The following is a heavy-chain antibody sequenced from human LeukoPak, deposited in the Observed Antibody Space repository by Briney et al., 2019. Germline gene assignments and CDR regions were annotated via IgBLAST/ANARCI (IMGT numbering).Heavy chain of an antibody. CDR1: GYYFSSYW. V-gene: IGHV5-51*01. D-gene: IGHD3-22*01. J-gene: IGHJ3*02. CDR3: SRHRDSSGFPAAFDI. Sequence: GESLKISCKCSGYYFSSYWFGWVRQMPGKGLEGRGVSYSRDSGIRYSPSFQGQVTISADKSSTHSYLQWSNLQASDTAMYYCSRHRDSSGFPAAFDIWGQGTLVTVSS. CDR2: SYSRDSGI.